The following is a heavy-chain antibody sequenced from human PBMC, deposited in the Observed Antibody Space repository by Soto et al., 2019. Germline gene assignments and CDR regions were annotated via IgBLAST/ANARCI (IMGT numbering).Heavy chain of an antibody. D-gene: IGHD1-26*01. V-gene: IGHV4-39*01. J-gene: IGHJ6*02. Sequence: PSETLSLTCTVSGGSTSSGSYYRGWIRQPPGKGLEWIGSIYYSVNTNYNPSLKSRVTISVDTSKNQFSLKLNSVTAADTAVYYCARLSTYQRDWERYHYYDLDVWGQGTTVTVSS. CDR1: GGSTSSGSYY. CDR2: IYYSVNT. CDR3: ARLSTYQRDWERYHYYDLDV.